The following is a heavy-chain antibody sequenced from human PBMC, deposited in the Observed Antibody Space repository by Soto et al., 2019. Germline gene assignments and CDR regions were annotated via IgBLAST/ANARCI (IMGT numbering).Heavy chain of an antibody. CDR1: GFTFEAYS. V-gene: IGHV3-9*01. J-gene: IGHJ3*01. CDR3: TKRRSARPGFDAFDL. Sequence: GGSLRLSCAAPGFTFEAYSLHWVRQLPGKGLEWVAGISGDSGSWGYADSVRGRFTVSRDNAKNSLFLQMSSLSPEDTALYYCTKRRSARPGFDAFDLWGQGTMVTVSS. CDR2: ISGDSGSW.